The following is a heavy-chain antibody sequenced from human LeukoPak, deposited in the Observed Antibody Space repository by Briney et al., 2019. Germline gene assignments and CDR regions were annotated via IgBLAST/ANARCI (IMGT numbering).Heavy chain of an antibody. CDR3: ARAPWWITIFGVVTNYFDY. CDR2: IYSGGST. D-gene: IGHD3-3*01. CDR1: GFTVSSNY. J-gene: IGHJ4*02. Sequence: GGSLRLSGAASGFTVSSNYMSWVRQAPGKGLEWVSVIYSGGSTYYADSVKGRFTISRDNSKNTLYLQMNSLRAEDTAVYYCARAPWWITIFGVVTNYFDYWGQGTLVTVSS. V-gene: IGHV3-66*01.